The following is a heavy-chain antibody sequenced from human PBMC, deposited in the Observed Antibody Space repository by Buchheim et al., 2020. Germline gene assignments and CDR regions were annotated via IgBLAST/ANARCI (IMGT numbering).Heavy chain of an antibody. Sequence: QVQLVESGGGVVQPGRSLRLSCAASGFTFSSYGMHWVRQAPGKGLEWVAVIWYDGSNKYYADSVKGRLTISRDTSKNTMYLQMNSLRAEDTAVYYCARDKRWFGEQYDYWGQGTL. V-gene: IGHV3-33*01. D-gene: IGHD3-10*01. CDR1: GFTFSSYG. CDR3: ARDKRWFGEQYDY. J-gene: IGHJ4*02. CDR2: IWYDGSNK.